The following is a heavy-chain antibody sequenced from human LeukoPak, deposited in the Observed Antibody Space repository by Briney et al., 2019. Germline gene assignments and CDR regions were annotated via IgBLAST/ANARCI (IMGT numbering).Heavy chain of an antibody. CDR3: ARHQWLSNFDY. V-gene: IGHV4-59*08. J-gene: IGHJ4*02. CDR2: IYYSGST. Sequence: PSETLSLTCTVSGGSISSYYWSWIRQPPGKGLEWIGYIYYSGSTNYNPSLKSRVTISVDTSNNQFSLKLSSVTAADTAVYYCARHQWLSNFDYWGQGTLVTVSS. CDR1: GGSISSYY. D-gene: IGHD6-19*01.